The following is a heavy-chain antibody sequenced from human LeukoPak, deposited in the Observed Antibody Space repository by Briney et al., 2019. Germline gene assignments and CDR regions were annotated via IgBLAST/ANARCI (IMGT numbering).Heavy chain of an antibody. CDR2: IKPDGSDK. CDR1: GFSFRSHW. J-gene: IGHJ3*02. CDR3: ATVSAQTFDI. V-gene: IGHV3-7*01. D-gene: IGHD1-26*01. Sequence: GGSLRLSCVGSGFSFRSHWVNWVRQSPGKGLEWVANIKPDGSDKYYVDSARGRFTASRDNAKNSAFLQMNSLRAEDTAIYYCATVSAQTFDIWGQGTLVSVSS.